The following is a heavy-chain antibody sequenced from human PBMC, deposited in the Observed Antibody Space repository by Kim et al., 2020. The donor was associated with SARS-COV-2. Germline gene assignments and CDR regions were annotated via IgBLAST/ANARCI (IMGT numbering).Heavy chain of an antibody. Sequence: SETLSLTCAVYGGSFSGYYWSWIRQPPGKGLEWIGEINHSGSTNYNPSFKSRVTILVDTSKNQFSLKLSSVTAADKAVYYCARVSPSIRTTMVRGALDP. D-gene: IGHD3-10*01. CDR3: ARVSPSIRTTMVRGALDP. CDR1: GGSFSGYY. V-gene: IGHV4-34*01. CDR2: INHSGST. J-gene: IGHJ5*02.